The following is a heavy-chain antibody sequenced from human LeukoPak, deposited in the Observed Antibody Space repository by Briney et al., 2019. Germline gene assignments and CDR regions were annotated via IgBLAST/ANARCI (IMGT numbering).Heavy chain of an antibody. CDR3: ARAVRRSAYYSPYYYYYMDV. V-gene: IGHV4-59*11. CDR1: GDSISSHF. J-gene: IGHJ6*03. D-gene: IGHD3-3*01. Sequence: PSETLSLTCTVSGDSISSHFCSWIRQPPGKGLEWIGHIYYTGSAAYKPSLESRVTISVDTSKNQFSLKLSSVTAADTSVYYCARAVRRSAYYSPYYYYYMDVWGRGTTVTVSS. CDR2: IYYTGSA.